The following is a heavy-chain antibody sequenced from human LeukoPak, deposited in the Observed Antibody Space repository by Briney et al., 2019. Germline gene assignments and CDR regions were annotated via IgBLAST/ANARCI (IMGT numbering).Heavy chain of an antibody. D-gene: IGHD1-1*01. CDR3: TRGWNDVDWFDP. CDR1: GFTFSSYS. V-gene: IGHV3-21*03. CDR2: ISSSSSYI. J-gene: IGHJ5*02. Sequence: GGSLRLSCAASGFTFSSYSMNWVRQAPGKGLEWVSSISSSSSYIYYADSVKGRFTISRDNAKNSLYLQMNSLKTEDTAVYYCTRGWNDVDWFDPWGQGTLVTVSS.